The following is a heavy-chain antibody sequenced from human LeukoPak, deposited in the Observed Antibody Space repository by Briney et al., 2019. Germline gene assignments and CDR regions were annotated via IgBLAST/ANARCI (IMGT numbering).Heavy chain of an antibody. J-gene: IGHJ4*02. D-gene: IGHD4-23*01. CDR3: HSGGFDY. CDR1: GCKFTSYS. CDR2: ISTYNGKT. V-gene: IGHV1-18*01. Sequence: ASVKVSCKASGCKFTSYSWVRQAPGQGLEWVGWISTYNGKTDYGQKVQGRVTVTTDTSTNTAYMELRNLRSDDTAVYYCHSGGFDYWGQGTLIVVSS.